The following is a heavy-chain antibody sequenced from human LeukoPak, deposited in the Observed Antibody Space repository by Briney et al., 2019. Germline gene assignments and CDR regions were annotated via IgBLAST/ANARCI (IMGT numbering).Heavy chain of an antibody. V-gene: IGHV3-30*18. Sequence: PGGSLRLSCAASGFTFSSYGMHWVRQAPGKGLEWVAVISYDRSNKYYADSVKGRFTISRDNSKNTLYLQMNSLRAEDTAVYYCAKGGWGTVLDYWGQGTLVTVSP. CDR3: AKGGWGTVLDY. CDR1: GFTFSSYG. J-gene: IGHJ4*02. D-gene: IGHD3-16*01. CDR2: ISYDRSNK.